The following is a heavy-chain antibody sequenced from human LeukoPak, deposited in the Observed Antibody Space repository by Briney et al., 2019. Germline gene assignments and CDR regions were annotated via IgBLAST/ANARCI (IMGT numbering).Heavy chain of an antibody. CDR2: IYTDGNT. CDR3: AKLWSTSRGAFDI. Sequence: GGSLSLSCQASGFPAITNKITWFPQPPGKGLKGVSIIYTDGNTYNADSVKGRFTISRDNSKNTLYLQMNSLRAEDTAVYYCAKLWSTSRGAFDIWGQGTMVTVSS. D-gene: IGHD1-1*01. CDR1: GFPAITNK. J-gene: IGHJ3*02. V-gene: IGHV3-53*01.